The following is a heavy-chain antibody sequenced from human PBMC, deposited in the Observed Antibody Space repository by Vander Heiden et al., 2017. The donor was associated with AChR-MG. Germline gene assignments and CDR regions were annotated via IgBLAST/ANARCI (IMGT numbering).Heavy chain of an antibody. CDR3: ARGSGSYYNYYYYGMDV. CDR2: IIPILGIA. CDR1: GGTFRSYA. Sequence: QVQLVQSGAEVKKPGSSVKVSCKASGGTFRSYAISWVRQAPGQGLEWMGRIIPILGIANYAQKFQGRVTITADKSTSTAYMELSSLRSEDTAVYYCARGSGSYYNYYYYGMDVWGQGTTVTVSS. D-gene: IGHD3-10*01. J-gene: IGHJ6*02. V-gene: IGHV1-69*04.